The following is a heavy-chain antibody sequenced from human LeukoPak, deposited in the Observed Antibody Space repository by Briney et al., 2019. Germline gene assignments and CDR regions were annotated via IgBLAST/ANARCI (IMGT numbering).Heavy chain of an antibody. D-gene: IGHD3-9*01. Sequence: SETLSLTCTVSGGSLSSYFWSWIRQPPGKRLEWIGYIYYSGSTTYNPSLKSRVTMSVDTSKNQFSLKLGSVTAADTAVYYCARAGGIRYFDWLSDWFDPWGQGTLVTVSS. CDR1: GGSLSSYF. J-gene: IGHJ5*02. CDR2: IYYSGST. CDR3: ARAGGIRYFDWLSDWFDP. V-gene: IGHV4-59*08.